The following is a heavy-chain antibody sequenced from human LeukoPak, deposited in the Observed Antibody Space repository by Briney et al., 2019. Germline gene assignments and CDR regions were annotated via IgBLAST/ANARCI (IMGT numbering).Heavy chain of an antibody. CDR1: GGSISSYY. J-gene: IGHJ4*02. CDR2: IYTSGST. Sequence: SETLSLTCTVSGGSISSYYWGWIRQPAGKGLEWIGRIYTSGSTNYNPSLKSRVTMSVDTSKNQFSLKLTSVTAADTAVYYCARLGNYYGSGSYSDYWGQGTLVTVSS. V-gene: IGHV4-4*07. CDR3: ARLGNYYGSGSYSDY. D-gene: IGHD3-10*01.